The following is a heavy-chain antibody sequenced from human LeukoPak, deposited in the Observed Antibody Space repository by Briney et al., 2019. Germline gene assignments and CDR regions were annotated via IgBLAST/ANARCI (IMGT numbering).Heavy chain of an antibody. D-gene: IGHD1-26*01. CDR3: AKDRNRELRPDYYYGMDV. Sequence: PGGSLRLSCAASGFTFSSYGMHWVRQAPGKGLEWVAVISYDGSNKYYADSVKGRFTISRDNSKNTLYLQMNSLRAEDTAVYYCAKDRNRELRPDYYYGMDVWGQGTTVTVSS. J-gene: IGHJ6*02. CDR1: GFTFSSYG. CDR2: ISYDGSNK. V-gene: IGHV3-30*18.